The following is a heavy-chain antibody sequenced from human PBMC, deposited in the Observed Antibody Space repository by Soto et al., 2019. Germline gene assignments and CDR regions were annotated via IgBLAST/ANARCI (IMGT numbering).Heavy chain of an antibody. J-gene: IGHJ4*02. CDR3: ARDDYGTYPY. CDR1: GYTITAYY. V-gene: IGHV1-2*02. CDR2: IDPRNGGT. Sequence: GASVKVSCKASGYTITAYYIHWVRQAPGQGLEWMGWIDPRNGGTVYAQKFQGRVTMTRDTSISTVYMDLSGLGSDDTALYFCARDDYGTYPYWGQGSLVTVSS. D-gene: IGHD1-26*01.